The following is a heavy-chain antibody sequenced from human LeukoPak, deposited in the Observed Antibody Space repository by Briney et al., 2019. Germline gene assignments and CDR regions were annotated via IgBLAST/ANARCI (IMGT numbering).Heavy chain of an antibody. CDR3: ARDIQWLVPGY. CDR2: ISSSSSYI. V-gene: IGHV3-21*01. CDR1: GFTFSSYS. D-gene: IGHD6-19*01. Sequence: GGSLRLSCAASGFTFSSYSMNWVRQAPGKGLEWVSSISSSSSYIYYADSVKGRFTISRDNAKNSRYLQMNSLRAEDTAVYYCARDIQWLVPGYWGQGTLVTVSS. J-gene: IGHJ4*02.